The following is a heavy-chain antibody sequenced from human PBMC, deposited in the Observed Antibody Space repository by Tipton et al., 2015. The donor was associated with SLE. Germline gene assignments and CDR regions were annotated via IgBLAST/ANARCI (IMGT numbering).Heavy chain of an antibody. CDR2: VYYTGST. V-gene: IGHV4-39*07. Sequence: TLSLTCTVSGGSVSSSGYYWAWIRQPPGKGLEWIANVYYTGSTYYNPSLKSRVTISVDTSKNQFSLKLSSVTAADTAVYYCVRGPKDVWGQGTTVTVSS. J-gene: IGHJ6*02. CDR3: VRGPKDV. CDR1: GGSVSSSGYY.